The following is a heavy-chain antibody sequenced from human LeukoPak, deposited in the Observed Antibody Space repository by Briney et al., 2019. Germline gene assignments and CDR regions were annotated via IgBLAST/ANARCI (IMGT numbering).Heavy chain of an antibody. J-gene: IGHJ2*01. CDR1: GFTFSSYA. Sequence: QSGGSLRLSCAASGFTFSSYAMSWVRQAPGKGLEWVSAISGSGGSTYYADSVKGRFTISRDNSKNTLYLQMNSLRAEDTAVYDCAKGSNTYSSTSYWHFDLWGCGTLVTVSS. V-gene: IGHV3-23*01. CDR3: AKGSNTYSSTSYWHFDL. CDR2: ISGSGGST. D-gene: IGHD6-13*01.